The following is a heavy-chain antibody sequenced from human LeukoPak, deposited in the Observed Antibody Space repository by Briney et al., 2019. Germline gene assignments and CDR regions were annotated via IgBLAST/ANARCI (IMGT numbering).Heavy chain of an antibody. J-gene: IGHJ4*02. CDR1: GGSFSGYY. Sequence: KPSETLSLTCAVYGGSFSGYYWSWIRQPPGKGLGWIGEINHSGSTNYNPSLKSRVTISVDTSKNQFSLKLSSVTAADTAVYYCARGRPGLRYFDWLAAGYYFDYWGQGTLVTVSS. D-gene: IGHD3-9*01. CDR3: ARGRPGLRYFDWLAAGYYFDY. CDR2: INHSGST. V-gene: IGHV4-34*01.